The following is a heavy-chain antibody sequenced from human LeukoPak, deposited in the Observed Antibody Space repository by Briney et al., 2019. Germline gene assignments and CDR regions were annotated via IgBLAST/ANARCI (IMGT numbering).Heavy chain of an antibody. CDR2: IKSKTNGETT. V-gene: IGHV3-15*01. CDR1: GFAFSNAW. J-gene: IGHJ4*02. Sequence: GGSLRLSCAVSGFAFSNAWMSWVRQAPGKGLEWVGRIKSKTNGETTVYAAPLKGRFTISRDDSKNTLFLQVNTLKTEDTAMYYCTSDDPVNRSWGQGTLVTVSS. CDR3: TSDDPVNRS.